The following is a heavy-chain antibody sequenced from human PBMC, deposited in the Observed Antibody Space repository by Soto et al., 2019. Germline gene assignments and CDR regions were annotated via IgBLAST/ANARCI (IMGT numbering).Heavy chain of an antibody. CDR2: ISGSGGST. D-gene: IGHD3-3*01. CDR1: GFTFSSYA. CDR3: ANSKPKPLYDFWSGFDY. V-gene: IGHV3-23*01. Sequence: GGSLRLSCAASGFTFSSYAMSWVRQAPGKGLEWVSAISGSGGSTYYADSVKGRFTISRDNSKNTLYLQMNSLRAEDTAVYYCANSKPKPLYDFWSGFDYWGQGTLVTVSS. J-gene: IGHJ4*02.